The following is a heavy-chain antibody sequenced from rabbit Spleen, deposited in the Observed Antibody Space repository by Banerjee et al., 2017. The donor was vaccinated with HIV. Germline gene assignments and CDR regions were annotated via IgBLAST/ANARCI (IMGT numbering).Heavy chain of an antibody. Sequence: QSLEESGGDLVKPGASLTLTCIASGVSFSGDSYMCWVRQAPGKGLEWIACIDTGSSGFTYFASWAKGRFTISKTSSTTVTLQMTSLTAADTATYFCGRGMYAGRSLYYVWLDLWGPGTLVTVS. J-gene: IGHJ6*01. D-gene: IGHD8-1*01. V-gene: IGHV1S40*01. CDR2: IDTGSSGFT. CDR3: GRGMYAGRSLYYVWLDL. CDR1: GVSFSGDSY.